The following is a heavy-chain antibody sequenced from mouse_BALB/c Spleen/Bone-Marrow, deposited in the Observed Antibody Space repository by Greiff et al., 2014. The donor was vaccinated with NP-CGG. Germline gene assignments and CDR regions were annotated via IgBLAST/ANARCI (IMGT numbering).Heavy chain of an antibody. CDR2: IDPANDST. Sequence: EVQLQQSGAELVKPGASVKLSCTASGFNIKDTYIHWVRQRPEHGLEWIGRIDPANDSTKYDPKFQGKATLTADTSSNTAYLHLSSLTSEDTAVYYCASSMITNALDYWSQGTSVTVSS. D-gene: IGHD2-4*01. J-gene: IGHJ4*01. V-gene: IGHV14-3*02. CDR3: ASSMITNALDY. CDR1: GFNIKDTY.